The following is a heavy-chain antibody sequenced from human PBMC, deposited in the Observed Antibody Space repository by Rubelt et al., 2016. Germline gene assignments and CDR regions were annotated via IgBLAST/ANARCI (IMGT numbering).Heavy chain of an antibody. CDR1: GYNFTTYG. V-gene: IGHV1-18*01. CDR3: AREAIHDYYYGMDV. Sequence: QVQLVQSGAGVKKPGASMKVSCKASGYNFTTYGIHWVRQAPGQGLAWMGWISAYNGNTNYAQKLQGRVTMTTDTSTSTAYVELRSLRSDDTAVYYCAREAIHDYYYGMDVWGQGTTVTVSS. D-gene: IGHD2-2*02. J-gene: IGHJ6*02. CDR2: ISAYNGNT.